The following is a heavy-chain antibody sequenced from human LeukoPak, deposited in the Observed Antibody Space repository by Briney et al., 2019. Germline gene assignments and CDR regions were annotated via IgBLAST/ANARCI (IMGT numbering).Heavy chain of an antibody. J-gene: IGHJ3*02. Sequence: ASVKVSCKASGYTFTSYGISWVRQAPGQGLEWMGWISAYNGNTNYAQKLQGRVTMTTDTSTSTAYMKLRSLRSDDTAVYYCARDAIYGGNSGGAFDIWGQGTMVTVSS. CDR1: GYTFTSYG. CDR2: ISAYNGNT. CDR3: ARDAIYGGNSGGAFDI. D-gene: IGHD4-23*01. V-gene: IGHV1-18*01.